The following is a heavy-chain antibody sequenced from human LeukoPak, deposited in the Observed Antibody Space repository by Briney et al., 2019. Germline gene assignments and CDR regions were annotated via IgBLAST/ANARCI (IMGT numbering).Heavy chain of an antibody. CDR3: ARRGRDGYNQYHLDY. CDR1: GYSFSTYW. D-gene: IGHD5-24*01. J-gene: IGHJ4*02. Sequence: GEPLKISCKGSGYSFSTYWIGRVRQMPGKGLEWVGSIYPGDSDTTYSPSFQGPITLPPGKSIGTAYPQWNRLKASDTAIHYCARRGRDGYNQYHLDYWGQGTLVTVSS. CDR2: IYPGDSDT. V-gene: IGHV5-51*01.